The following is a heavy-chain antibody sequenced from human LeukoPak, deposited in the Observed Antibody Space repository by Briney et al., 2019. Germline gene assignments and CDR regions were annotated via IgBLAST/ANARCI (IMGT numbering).Heavy chain of an antibody. CDR1: GFTFSSYW. CDR3: ARGGDYCSGGSCYPSLSDY. D-gene: IGHD2-15*01. Sequence: GGSLRLSCAASGFTFSSYWMHWVRQAPGKGLVWVSRINIDGSSTTYADSVKGRFTISRDNAKKTLYLQMNSLRAEDTAVYYCARGGDYCSGGSCYPSLSDYWGQGTLVTVSS. CDR2: INIDGSST. V-gene: IGHV3-74*01. J-gene: IGHJ4*02.